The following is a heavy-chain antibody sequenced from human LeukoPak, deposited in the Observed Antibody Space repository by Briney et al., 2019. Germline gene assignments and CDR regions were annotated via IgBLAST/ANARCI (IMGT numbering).Heavy chain of an antibody. CDR1: GVSVTNYY. CDR3: ARDLTARGSFDY. CDR2: NYPTGDT. Sequence: SETLSLTCSVSGVSVTNYYWSRVLQPAGKRLEWIGRNYPTGDTIYNPSLKSRVTMSVDMSKNHLSLKLTSVTAADAAVYYCARDLTARGSFDYWGQGILVSVSS. D-gene: IGHD3-16*01. J-gene: IGHJ4*02. V-gene: IGHV4-4*07.